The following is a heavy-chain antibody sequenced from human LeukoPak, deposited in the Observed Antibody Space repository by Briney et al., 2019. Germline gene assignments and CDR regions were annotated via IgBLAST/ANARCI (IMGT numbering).Heavy chain of an antibody. D-gene: IGHD3-16*01. V-gene: IGHV1-3*01. Sequence: ASVKVSCKASGYTFTSYAMHWVRQAPGQTLEWMGWINAGNGNTKYSQKFQGRVTITRDTSASTAYMELSSLRSEDTAVYYCARDRWGRSTLSYWGQGTLVTVSS. J-gene: IGHJ4*02. CDR3: ARDRWGRSTLSY. CDR2: INAGNGNT. CDR1: GYTFTSYA.